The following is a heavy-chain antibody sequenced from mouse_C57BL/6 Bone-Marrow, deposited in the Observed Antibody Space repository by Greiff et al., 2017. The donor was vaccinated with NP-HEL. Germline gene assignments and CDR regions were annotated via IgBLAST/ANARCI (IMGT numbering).Heavy chain of an antibody. CDR2: INPNNGGT. CDR3: ARREYDYDAMDY. D-gene: IGHD2-10*02. V-gene: IGHV1-26*01. CDR1: GYTFTDYY. Sequence: VQLQQSGPELVKPGASVKISCKASGYTFTDYYMNWVKQSHGKSLEWIGDINPNNGGTSYNQKFKGKATLTVDKSSSTAYMELRSLTSEDSAVYYCARREYDYDAMDYWGQGTSVTVSS. J-gene: IGHJ4*01.